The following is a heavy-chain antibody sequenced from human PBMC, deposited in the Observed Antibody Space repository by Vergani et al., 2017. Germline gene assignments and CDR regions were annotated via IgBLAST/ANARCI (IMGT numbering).Heavy chain of an antibody. Sequence: QVQLQESGPGLVKPSETLSLTCIVSGGSISSYYWSWIRQPPGKGLDWFGYIYYTGSTNYNPSLKSRVTISVETSKNQFSLKLSSVTAADTAVYYCAREVGSYYGSDWGQGTLVTVSS. CDR2: IYYTGST. D-gene: IGHD3-10*01. J-gene: IGHJ4*02. V-gene: IGHV4-59*13. CDR1: GGSISSYY. CDR3: AREVGSYYGSD.